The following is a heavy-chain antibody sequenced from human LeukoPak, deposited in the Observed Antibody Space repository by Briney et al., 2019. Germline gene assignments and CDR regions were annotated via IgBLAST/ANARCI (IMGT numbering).Heavy chain of an antibody. CDR1: GGSFSGYY. D-gene: IGHD3-9*01. V-gene: IGHV4-34*01. CDR2: INHSGST. Sequence: SETLSLTCAVYGGSFSGYYWSWIRQPPGKGLEWIGEINHSGSTNYTPSLKSRFTISVDTSKNQFSLKLSSVTAADTALYYCAKHEVAWFVDWGQGTLVTVSS. CDR3: AKHEVAWFVD. J-gene: IGHJ4*02.